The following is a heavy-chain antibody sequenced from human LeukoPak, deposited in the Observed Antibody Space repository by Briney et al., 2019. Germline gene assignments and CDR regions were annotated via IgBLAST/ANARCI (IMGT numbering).Heavy chain of an antibody. J-gene: IGHJ4*02. CDR2: ISYDGSSK. CDR1: GFTSSSYA. V-gene: IGHV3-30*01. Sequence: PGRSLRLSCAASGFTSSSYAMHRVRQAPGKGLECVAVISYDGSSKYYADSVTCRFTISRDNSKNTLYLQMNSLRAEDTAVYYCARASYYYDSSGQLFDYWGQGTLVTVSS. CDR3: ARASYYYDSSGQLFDY. D-gene: IGHD3-22*01.